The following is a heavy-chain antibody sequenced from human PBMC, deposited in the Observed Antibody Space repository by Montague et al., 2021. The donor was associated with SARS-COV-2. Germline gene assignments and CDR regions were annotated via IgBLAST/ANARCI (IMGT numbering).Heavy chain of an antibody. CDR1: AGAIRATDYF. V-gene: IGHV4-39*01. Sequence: SETLSLTCTVSAGAIRATDYFWGWIRQPPGKGLEWIGSLYYSGTTYHNPSLKSRVTISVDTSKNQFSLKLSSVTAADTAVYFCARHRDNLGSLNWFAPWGQGTLVTVSS. CDR2: LYYSGTT. CDR3: ARHRDNLGSLNWFAP. J-gene: IGHJ5*02. D-gene: IGHD3-16*01.